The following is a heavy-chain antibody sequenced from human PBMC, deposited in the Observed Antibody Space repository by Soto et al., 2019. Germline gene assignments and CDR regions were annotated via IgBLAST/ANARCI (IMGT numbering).Heavy chain of an antibody. Sequence: QVQLVQSGAEVKKPGSSVKVSCKASGGTFSSYAISWVRQAPGQGLEWMGGIIPIFGTANYAQKFQGRVTIPADESTSTAYMGLSSLRSEDTAVYYCARESRYCSGGSCYFLPGIDYWGQGTLVTVSS. CDR2: IIPIFGTA. J-gene: IGHJ4*02. V-gene: IGHV1-69*12. D-gene: IGHD2-15*01. CDR3: ARESRYCSGGSCYFLPGIDY. CDR1: GGTFSSYA.